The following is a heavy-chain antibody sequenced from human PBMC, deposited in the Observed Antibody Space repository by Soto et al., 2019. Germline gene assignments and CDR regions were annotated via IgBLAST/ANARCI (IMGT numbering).Heavy chain of an antibody. V-gene: IGHV3-23*01. Sequence: PGGSLRLSCAASGFAFSSYATTWVRQAPGKGLEWVSTITASGRRTSYADSVKGRFIISRDNSKNTLYLQMNSLTAEDTAVYYCASWTTVTTERFDAFDIWGQGTMVTVSS. CDR1: GFAFSSYA. CDR2: ITASGRRT. D-gene: IGHD4-17*01. CDR3: ASWTTVTTERFDAFDI. J-gene: IGHJ3*02.